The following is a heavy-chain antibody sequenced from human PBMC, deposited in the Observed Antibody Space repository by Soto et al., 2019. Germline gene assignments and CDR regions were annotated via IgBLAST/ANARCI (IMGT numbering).Heavy chain of an antibody. CDR2: MNPNSGNT. V-gene: IGHV1-8*01. D-gene: IGHD6-19*01. CDR1: GYTFTSYD. CDR3: ARERGASSPFDY. Sequence: QVQLVQSGAEVKKPGASVKVSCKASGYTFTSYDINWVRQATGQGLEWMGWMNPNSGNTGYAQKFQGRVTMTRNTSISTAYMDLSSMRSEDTSVYYCARERGASSPFDYWGQGTLVTVSS. J-gene: IGHJ4*02.